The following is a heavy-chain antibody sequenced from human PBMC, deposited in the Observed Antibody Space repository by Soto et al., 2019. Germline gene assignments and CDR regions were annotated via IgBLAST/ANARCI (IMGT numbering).Heavy chain of an antibody. Sequence: QVQLVQSGAEVKKPGSSVKVSCKASGGTFSSYAISWVRQAPGQGLEWMGGIIPIFGTANYAQKFQGRVRITAEESTTTAYMELSSLGSEDTAVYYCARVEGTDDSSGYPLYYFDYWGQGTLVTVSS. J-gene: IGHJ4*02. CDR1: GGTFSSYA. V-gene: IGHV1-69*12. CDR3: ARVEGTDDSSGYPLYYFDY. CDR2: IIPIFGTA. D-gene: IGHD3-22*01.